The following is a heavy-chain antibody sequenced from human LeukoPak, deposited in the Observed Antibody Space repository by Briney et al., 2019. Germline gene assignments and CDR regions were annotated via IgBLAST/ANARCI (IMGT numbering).Heavy chain of an antibody. Sequence: ASVKVSCKASGYTFTSYAMHWVRQAPGQRLEWMGWINAGNGNTKYSQKFQGRVTITRDTSASTAYMELSSLRSEDTAVYYCARDGLSYGASYGMDVWGQGTTVTVSS. D-gene: IGHD3-10*01. J-gene: IGHJ6*02. CDR2: INAGNGNT. V-gene: IGHV1-3*01. CDR1: GYTFTSYA. CDR3: ARDGLSYGASYGMDV.